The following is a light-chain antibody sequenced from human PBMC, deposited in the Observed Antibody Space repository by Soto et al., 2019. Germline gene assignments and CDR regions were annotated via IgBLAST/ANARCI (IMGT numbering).Light chain of an antibody. CDR3: QRYGSSPPEIT. V-gene: IGKV3-20*01. CDR2: DAS. J-gene: IGKJ5*01. Sequence: EIVLTQSPGTLSLSPGERATLSCRASQSVSSSYLAWYQQKPGQAPRLLIYDASSRATGIPDRFSGSGSGTDFTLTISRLEPEDFAVYYCQRYGSSPPEITFGQGTRLEIK. CDR1: QSVSSSY.